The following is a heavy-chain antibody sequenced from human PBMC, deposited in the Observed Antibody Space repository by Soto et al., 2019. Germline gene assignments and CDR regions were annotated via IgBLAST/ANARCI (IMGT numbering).Heavy chain of an antibody. CDR2: ISGYNGNT. CDR3: ARGYFDY. Sequence: QVQLLQSGAEVKKPGASVKVSCKTSGYTFTSYGVSWVRQAAGQGLEWVGWISGYNGNTNYAQRLQGRVTMTTDTSTATAYMELRGLRSDDTAIYYCARGYFDYWGQGTLVTVSS. V-gene: IGHV1-18*04. J-gene: IGHJ4*02. CDR1: GYTFTSYG.